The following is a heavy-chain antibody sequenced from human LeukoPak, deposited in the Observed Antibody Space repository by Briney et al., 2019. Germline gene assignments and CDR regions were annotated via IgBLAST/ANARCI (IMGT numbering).Heavy chain of an antibody. Sequence: SETLSLTCTVSGGSISSYYWSWIRQPAGKGLESIGHISTSGSTNYNPSLKSRVTMSVDTSKNQFSLKLSSVTAADTAVYYCARNKRDVRYYDILTDYPKYFFDHWGQGTLVTVSS. V-gene: IGHV4-4*07. J-gene: IGHJ4*02. CDR2: ISTSGST. CDR3: ARNKRDVRYYDILTDYPKYFFDH. D-gene: IGHD3-9*01. CDR1: GGSISSYY.